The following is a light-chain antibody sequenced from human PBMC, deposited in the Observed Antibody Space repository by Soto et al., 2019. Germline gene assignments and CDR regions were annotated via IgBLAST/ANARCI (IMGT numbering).Light chain of an antibody. V-gene: IGLV2-14*03. CDR1: SSDVGGYNY. CDR3: CSYTSSSTPWV. J-gene: IGLJ1*01. Sequence: QSALTQPASVSGSPGQSITISCTGTSSDVGGYNYVSWYQQHPGEAPKLMIYDVSDRRSGVSNRFSASKSGNTASLTISGLQPEDEADYFCCSYTSSSTPWVFGTGTKVTVL. CDR2: DVS.